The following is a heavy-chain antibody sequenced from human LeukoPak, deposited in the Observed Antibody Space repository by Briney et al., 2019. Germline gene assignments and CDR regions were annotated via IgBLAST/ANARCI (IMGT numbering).Heavy chain of an antibody. Sequence: PSETLSLTCTVSGGSISSGSYYWSWIRQPAGKGLEWIGRIYTSGSTNYNPSLKSRVTISVDTSKNQFSLKLSSVTAADTAVYYCARTVSNSGHWFDAWGQGTPVTVSS. D-gene: IGHD4-11*01. CDR1: GGSISSGSYY. V-gene: IGHV4-61*02. J-gene: IGHJ5*02. CDR3: ARTVSNSGHWFDA. CDR2: IYTSGST.